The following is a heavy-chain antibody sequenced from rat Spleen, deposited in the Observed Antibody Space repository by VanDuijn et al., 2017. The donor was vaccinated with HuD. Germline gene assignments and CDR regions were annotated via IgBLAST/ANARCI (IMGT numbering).Heavy chain of an antibody. V-gene: IGHV5-25*01. CDR1: GFTFSNYY. CDR2: ISTGGGNT. Sequence: EVQLVESGGGLVQPGRSMKLSCAASGFTFSNYYMAWVRQAPTKGLEWVASISTGGGNTYYRDSVKVRLPIFRDIVRNTLYRQMDSLRSEDTANYYCAGGRTMGVTYYWYFDFWGQGTLVTVSS. D-gene: IGHD1-9*01. J-gene: IGHJ1*01. CDR3: AGGRTMGVTYYWYFDF.